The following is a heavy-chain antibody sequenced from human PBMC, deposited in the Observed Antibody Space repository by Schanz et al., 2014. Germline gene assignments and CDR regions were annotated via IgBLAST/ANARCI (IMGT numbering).Heavy chain of an antibody. J-gene: IGHJ6*02. Sequence: QVQLVESGGGVVQPGRSLRLSCAAYGFTLSSYAMHWVRQAPGKGLEWVAVISYDGSNKYYADSVKGRFTISRDNSKNTLYLQMNALRADDTAVHYSAREEGWGIAAAGPKRYDYGMDVWGQGATVTVSS. CDR3: AREEGWGIAAAGPKRYDYGMDV. D-gene: IGHD6-13*01. CDR2: ISYDGSNK. V-gene: IGHV3-30-3*01. CDR1: GFTLSSYA.